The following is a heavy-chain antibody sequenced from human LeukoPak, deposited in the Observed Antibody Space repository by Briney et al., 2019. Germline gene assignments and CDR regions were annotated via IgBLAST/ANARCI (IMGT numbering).Heavy chain of an antibody. J-gene: IGHJ3*02. V-gene: IGHV3-21*01. Sequence: GGSLRLSCAASGFTFSSYSMNWVRQAPGKGLEWVSSISSSSSYIYYADSVKGRFTISRDNAKNSLYLQMNSLRAEDTAVYYCARIITIFGVAILGAFDIWGQGTMVTVSS. CDR2: ISSSSSYI. CDR3: ARIITIFGVAILGAFDI. D-gene: IGHD3-3*01. CDR1: GFTFSSYS.